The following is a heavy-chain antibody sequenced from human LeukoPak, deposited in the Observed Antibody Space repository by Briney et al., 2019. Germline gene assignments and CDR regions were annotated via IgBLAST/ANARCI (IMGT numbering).Heavy chain of an antibody. Sequence: GGSLRLSCAASGFTFSSYAMSWVRQAPGKGLEWVSAISGSGGSTYYAASVKGRFTISRDNSKNTLYLQMNSLRAEDTAVYYCAKDLTCSSTSCYRGWFDPWGQGTLVTVSS. CDR1: GFTFSSYA. V-gene: IGHV3-23*01. CDR2: ISGSGGST. J-gene: IGHJ5*02. CDR3: AKDLTCSSTSCYRGWFDP. D-gene: IGHD2-2*01.